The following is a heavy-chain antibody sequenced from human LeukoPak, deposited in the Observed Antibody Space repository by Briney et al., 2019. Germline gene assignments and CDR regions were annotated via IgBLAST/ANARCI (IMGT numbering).Heavy chain of an antibody. J-gene: IGHJ4*02. CDR2: IYYSGST. V-gene: IGHV4-39*07. CDR3: ARALDEDDSSGYYHFDY. CDR1: GGSISSSSYY. D-gene: IGHD3-22*01. Sequence: SETLSLTCTVSGGSISSSSYYWGWIRQPPGKGLEWIGSIYYSGSTYYNPSLKSRVTISVDTSKNQFSLKLSSVTAADTAVYYCARALDEDDSSGYYHFDYWGQGTLVTVSS.